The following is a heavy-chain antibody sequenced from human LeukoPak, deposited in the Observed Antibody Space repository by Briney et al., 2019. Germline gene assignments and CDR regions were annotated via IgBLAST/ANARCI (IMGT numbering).Heavy chain of an antibody. CDR2: IYYSGST. J-gene: IGHJ5*02. V-gene: IGHV4-30-4*01. D-gene: IGHD5-18*01. Sequence: SQTLSLTCTVSGGSISSGDYYWSWIRQPPGKGLEWTGYIYYSGSTYYNPSLKSRVTISVDTSKNQFSLKLSSVTAADTAVYYCARGRGTAMVTSWFDPWGQGTLVTVSS. CDR3: ARGRGTAMVTSWFDP. CDR1: GGSISSGDYY.